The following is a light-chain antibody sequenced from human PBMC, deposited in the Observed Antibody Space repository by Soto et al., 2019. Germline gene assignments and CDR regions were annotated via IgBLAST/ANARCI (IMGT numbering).Light chain of an antibody. J-gene: IGKJ1*01. CDR3: QQRSNWPRT. CDR1: QSVSSY. CDR2: DAS. Sequence: EIVLTQSPTTLSLSPGDRATLSCRASQSVSSYLAWYKQKPGQAPRLLIYDASNRATGIPARFSGSGSGTEFTLTISSLEPEDFEVYYCQQRSNWPRTFGQGTKVDIK. V-gene: IGKV3-11*01.